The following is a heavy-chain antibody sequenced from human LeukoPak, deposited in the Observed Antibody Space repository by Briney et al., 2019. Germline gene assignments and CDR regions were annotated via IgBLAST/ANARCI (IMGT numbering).Heavy chain of an antibody. Sequence: GRSLRLSCAASGFTFDDYAMHWVRQAPGKGLEWVSGISWNSGSIGYADSVKGRFTISRDNAKNSLYLQMNSLRAEDMALYYCARGFDYWGQGTLVTVSS. CDR3: ARGFDY. CDR2: ISWNSGSI. J-gene: IGHJ4*02. V-gene: IGHV3-9*03. CDR1: GFTFDDYA.